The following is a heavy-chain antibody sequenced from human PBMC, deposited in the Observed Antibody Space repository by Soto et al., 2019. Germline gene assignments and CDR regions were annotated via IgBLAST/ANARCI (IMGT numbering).Heavy chain of an antibody. CDR1: GFTFSSYS. V-gene: IGHV3-48*01. D-gene: IGHD4-17*01. Sequence: GGSLRLSCAASGFTFSSYSMNWVRQAPGKGLEWVSYISSSSSTIYYADSLEGRFTISGDNAMKSLYLQMNSLGAEDTALYYCARIVYVDYCFDYWGQGTLVTVSS. J-gene: IGHJ4*02. CDR3: ARIVYVDYCFDY. CDR2: ISSSSSTI.